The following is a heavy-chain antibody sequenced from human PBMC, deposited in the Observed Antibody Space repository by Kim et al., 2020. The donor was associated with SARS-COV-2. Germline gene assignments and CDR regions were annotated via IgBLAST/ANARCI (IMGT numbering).Heavy chain of an antibody. V-gene: IGHV4-39*07. D-gene: IGHD2-21*01. Sequence: SETLSLTCTVSGGSISSSSYYWGWIRQPPGKGLEWIGSIYYSGSTYYNPSLKSRVTISVDTSKNQFSLKLSSVTAADTAVYYCARDRQVVRLGEQLQIDPCGQGTLVTVSS. CDR1: GGSISSSSYY. CDR3: ARDRQVVRLGEQLQIDP. CDR2: IYYSGST. J-gene: IGHJ5*02.